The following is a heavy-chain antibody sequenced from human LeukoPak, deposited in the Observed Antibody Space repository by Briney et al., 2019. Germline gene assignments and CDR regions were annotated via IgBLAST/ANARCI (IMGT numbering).Heavy chain of an antibody. J-gene: IGHJ4*02. CDR2: IKSKTDGGTT. CDR1: GFTFSNAW. V-gene: IGHV3-15*01. Sequence: PRGSLRLSCAASGFTFSNAWMSWVRQAPGKGLEWVGRIKSKTDGGTTDYAAPVKGRFTISRDDSKNTLYLQMNSLKTEDTAVYYCTTELITMIVVRTLDYWGQGTLVTVSS. CDR3: TTELITMIVVRTLDY. D-gene: IGHD3-22*01.